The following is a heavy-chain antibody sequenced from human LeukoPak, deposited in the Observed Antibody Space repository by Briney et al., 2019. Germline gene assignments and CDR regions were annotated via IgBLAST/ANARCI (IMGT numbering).Heavy chain of an antibody. J-gene: IGHJ2*01. CDR3: AKAPTKRGWYGVGYFDL. V-gene: IGHV3-9*01. Sequence: GRSLRLSCAASGFTFDDYAMHWVRQAPGNGLEWVSGIHWDSGGIGYADSVKGRFTISRDNAKNSLYLQMNSLRVEDTAFYYCAKAPTKRGWYGVGYFDLWGRGILVTVSS. D-gene: IGHD3-10*01. CDR2: IHWDSGGI. CDR1: GFTFDDYA.